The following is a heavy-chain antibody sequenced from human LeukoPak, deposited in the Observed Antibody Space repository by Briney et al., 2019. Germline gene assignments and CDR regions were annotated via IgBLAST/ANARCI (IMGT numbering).Heavy chain of an antibody. J-gene: IGHJ3*02. V-gene: IGHV4-39*07. D-gene: IGHD2/OR15-2a*01. CDR3: ARSSLWSDEIFDAFDI. CDR1: GGSISSSSYY. CDR2: IYYSGST. Sequence: SETLSLTCTVSGGSISSSSYYWGWIRQPPGKGLEWIGSIYYSGSTYYNPSFKSRVTLSVDTSKNQFSLNLISMTAAETAVYYCARSSLWSDEIFDAFDIWGQGTMVIVSS.